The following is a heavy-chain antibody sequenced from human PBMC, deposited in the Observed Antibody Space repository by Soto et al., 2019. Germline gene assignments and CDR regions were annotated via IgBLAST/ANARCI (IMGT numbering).Heavy chain of an antibody. J-gene: IGHJ6*02. CDR2: IIPIFGTA. CDR3: ALRGLDTAMVSYYYYGMDV. V-gene: IGHV1-69*06. Sequence: QVQLVQSGAEVKKPGSSVKVSCKASGGTFSSYAISWVRQAPGQGLEWMGGIIPIFGTANYAQKFQGRVTITADKSTSTAYMELSSLRSEDTGVYYCALRGLDTAMVSYYYYGMDVWGPGTTVTVSS. CDR1: GGTFSSYA. D-gene: IGHD5-18*01.